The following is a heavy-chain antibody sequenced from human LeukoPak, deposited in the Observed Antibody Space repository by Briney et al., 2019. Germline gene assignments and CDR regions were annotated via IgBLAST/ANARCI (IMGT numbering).Heavy chain of an antibody. V-gene: IGHV4-59*01. CDR3: AREKKTGTRPYDAFDI. Sequence: SETLSLTCTVSGGSISSYYWSWIRQPPGKGLEWIGYIYYSGSTNYNPSLKSRVTISVDTSKNQFSLRLSSVTAADTAVYYCAREKKTGTRPYDAFDIWGQGTMVTVSS. CDR2: IYYSGST. D-gene: IGHD1/OR15-1a*01. CDR1: GGSISSYY. J-gene: IGHJ3*02.